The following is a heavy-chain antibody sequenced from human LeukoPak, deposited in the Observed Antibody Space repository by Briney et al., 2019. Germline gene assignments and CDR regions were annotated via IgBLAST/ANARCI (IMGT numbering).Heavy chain of an antibody. D-gene: IGHD4/OR15-4a*01. J-gene: IGHJ4*02. Sequence: GGSLRLSCAASGFYLKDYRMNWVRQAPGKGLEWVSSISLSGGSSDYADFVKGRFTISGDTSKNTLFLQMNSLRVEDTAVYYYAKDRLPDGAWSVDYWGQGTLVTVSS. CDR1: GFYLKDYR. V-gene: IGHV3-23*01. CDR2: ISLSGGSS. CDR3: AKDRLPDGAWSVDY.